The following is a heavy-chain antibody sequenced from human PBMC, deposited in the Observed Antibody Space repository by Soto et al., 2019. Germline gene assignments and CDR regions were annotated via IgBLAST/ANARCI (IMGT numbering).Heavy chain of an antibody. Sequence: PSETLSLTCAVSGYSISSGYYWGWIRQPPGKGLEWIGSIYHSGSTYYNPSLKSRVTISVDTSKNQFSLKLSSVTAADTAVYYCARELRYFDWSPGYWGQGTLVTV. J-gene: IGHJ4*02. CDR2: IYHSGST. V-gene: IGHV4-38-2*02. D-gene: IGHD3-9*01. CDR1: GYSISSGYY. CDR3: ARELRYFDWSPGY.